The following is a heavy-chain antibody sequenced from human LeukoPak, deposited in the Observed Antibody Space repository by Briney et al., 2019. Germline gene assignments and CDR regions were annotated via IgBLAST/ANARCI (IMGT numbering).Heavy chain of an antibody. CDR3: ARSPGGIYSGYEFDY. Sequence: SETLSLTCTVSGGSINSYYWSWIRQPPGKGLEWIGYIYYSGSTNYNPSLKSRVTISVDTSKNQFSLKLSSVTAADTAVYYCARSPGGIYSGYEFDYWGQGTLVTVSS. D-gene: IGHD5-12*01. J-gene: IGHJ4*02. V-gene: IGHV4-59*01. CDR1: GGSINSYY. CDR2: IYYSGST.